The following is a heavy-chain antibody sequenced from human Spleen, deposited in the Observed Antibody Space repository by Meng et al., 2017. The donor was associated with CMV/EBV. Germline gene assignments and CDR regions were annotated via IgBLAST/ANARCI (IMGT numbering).Heavy chain of an antibody. D-gene: IGHD2-8*02. V-gene: IGHV3-23*01. CDR3: VKVLRVLGVTLNY. Sequence: GESLKISCAASGFTFSSYAMSWVRQAPGKGLEWVSTISGSGGSTYYADSVKGRFTISRDNSKNTLYLQMKSLRAEDTAVYYCVKVLRVLGVTLNYWGQGTLVTVSS. CDR2: ISGSGGST. J-gene: IGHJ4*02. CDR1: GFTFSSYA.